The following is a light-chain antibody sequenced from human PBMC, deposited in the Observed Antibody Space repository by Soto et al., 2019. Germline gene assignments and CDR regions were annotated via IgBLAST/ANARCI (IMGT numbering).Light chain of an antibody. CDR1: SSNVGHES. Sequence: QSVLTQPPSVSAAPGQTVTISCSGSSSNVGHESVSWYQSLPGTAPKLLIYDNYKRPSGIPDRFSGSKSGTSATLGITGLPTGDEADYYCGAWDSTLNVGVVGGGTKLTVL. V-gene: IGLV1-51*01. CDR3: GAWDSTLNVGV. CDR2: DNY. J-gene: IGLJ3*02.